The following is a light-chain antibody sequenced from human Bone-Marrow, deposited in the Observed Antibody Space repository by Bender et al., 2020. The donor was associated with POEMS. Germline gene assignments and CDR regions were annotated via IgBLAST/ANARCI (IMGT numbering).Light chain of an antibody. CDR3: AVWDDSLNGWV. J-gene: IGLJ3*02. V-gene: IGLV1-44*01. CDR1: SSNIGAHA. CDR2: SSH. Sequence: QSVLTQPPSASGTPGQRVTISCSGGSSNIGAHAVNWYQHLPGTAPKLLIYSSHRRPSEVPDRFSGSRSGTSASLAISGLQSEDEADYYCAVWDDSLNGWVFSGRTKLTVL.